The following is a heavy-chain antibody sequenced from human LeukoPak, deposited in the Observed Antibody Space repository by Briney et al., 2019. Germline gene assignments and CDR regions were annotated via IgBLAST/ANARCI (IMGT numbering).Heavy chain of an antibody. CDR1: GYTFTGYY. D-gene: IGHD2-15*01. J-gene: IGHJ4*02. CDR2: ISAYNGNT. V-gene: IGHV1-18*04. Sequence: ASVKVSCKASGYTFTGYYMHWVRQAPGQGLEWMGWISAYNGNTNYAQKLQGRVTMTTDTSTSTAYMELRSLRSDDTAVYYCARDLHAASFDYWGQGTLVTVSS. CDR3: ARDLHAASFDY.